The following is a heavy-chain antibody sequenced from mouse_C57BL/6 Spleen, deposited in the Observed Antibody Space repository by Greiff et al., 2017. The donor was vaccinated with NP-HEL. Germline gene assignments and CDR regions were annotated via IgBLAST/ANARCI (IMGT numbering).Heavy chain of an antibody. D-gene: IGHD2-3*01. CDR2: IHPNSGST. J-gene: IGHJ2*01. V-gene: IGHV1-64*01. Sequence: VQLQQPGAELVKPGASVKLSCKASGYTFTSYWMHWVKQRPGQGLEWIGMIHPNSGSTNYNEKFKSKATLTVDKSSSTAYMQLSRLTSEDSAVYYCASRGLYDGYLDYWGQGTTRTVAS. CDR3: ASRGLYDGYLDY. CDR1: GYTFTSYW.